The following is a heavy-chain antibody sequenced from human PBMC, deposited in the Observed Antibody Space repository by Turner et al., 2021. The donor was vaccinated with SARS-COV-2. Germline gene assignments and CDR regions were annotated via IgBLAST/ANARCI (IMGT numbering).Heavy chain of an antibody. Sequence: QLQLQESGPGLVKPSETLSLTCTVSGGSISGRSYFWGWIRQPPGKGPEGIGSIYYSGSTYHNPSLKSRVTISVDTSKNQFSLKLSSVTAADTAVYYCARNSPKWYYYDSSGYYDYWGQGTLVTVSS. D-gene: IGHD3-22*01. CDR3: ARNSPKWYYYDSSGYYDY. CDR2: IYYSGST. CDR1: GGSISGRSYF. J-gene: IGHJ4*02. V-gene: IGHV4-39*01.